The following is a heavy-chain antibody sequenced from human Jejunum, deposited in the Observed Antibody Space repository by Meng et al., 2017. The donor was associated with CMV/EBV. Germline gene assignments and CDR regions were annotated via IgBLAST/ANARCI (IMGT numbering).Heavy chain of an antibody. V-gene: IGHV4-39*01. J-gene: IGHJ4*02. CDR1: CGSISSNGTS. CDR3: ARRRGGSGRDC. Sequence: HLQLLRRAPRPVKPSETLSLHCTFPCGSISSNGTSWDWVRQPPGKGLDWIGAIYHSGSTSYNPSLQSRVTMFVDTSKNQFSLMLTSVTATDTAVYYCARRRGGSGRDCWGQGTLVTVSS. CDR2: IYHSGST. D-gene: IGHD3-10*01.